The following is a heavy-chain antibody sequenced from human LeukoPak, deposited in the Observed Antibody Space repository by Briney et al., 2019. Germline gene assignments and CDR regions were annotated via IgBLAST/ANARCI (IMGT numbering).Heavy chain of an antibody. CDR2: IYYSGST. CDR1: GGSISSYY. CDR3: AGSTPVTTFHFDY. Sequence: SETLSLTCTVSGGSISSYYWSWIRQPPGKGLEWIGYIYYSGSTNYNPSLKSRVTISVDTSKNQFSLKLSSVTAADTAVYYCAGSTPVTTFHFDYWGQGTLVTVSS. D-gene: IGHD3-16*01. J-gene: IGHJ4*02. V-gene: IGHV4-59*01.